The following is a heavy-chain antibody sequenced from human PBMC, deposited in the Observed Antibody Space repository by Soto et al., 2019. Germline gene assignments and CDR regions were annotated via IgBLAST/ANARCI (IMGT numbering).Heavy chain of an antibody. V-gene: IGHV3-23*01. D-gene: IGHD1-7*01. Sequence: EVQLLESGGGLVQPGGSLRLSCAASGFTFRSYGMTWVRQAPGKGLEWVSFSSATGSGTYYADSVKGRFTISRDNFKNTLYLQMTSLRADDTVVYYCAKDRRAGGNYGFYSDFWGQGAVVIVSS. CDR2: SSATGSGT. J-gene: IGHJ4*02. CDR1: GFTFRSYG. CDR3: AKDRRAGGNYGFYSDF.